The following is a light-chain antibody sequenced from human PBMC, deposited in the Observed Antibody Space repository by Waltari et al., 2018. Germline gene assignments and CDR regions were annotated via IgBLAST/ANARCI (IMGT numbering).Light chain of an antibody. Sequence: SYVLPQPPSVSVAPGQTARTPCGGATLASKRVPWYQQRPVQAPVFVIYDDSDRPSGIPERFSGSNSGNTATLTISSVEAGDEADYFCQVWDNTTDHVYVFGSGTKVTV. J-gene: IGLJ1*01. CDR1: TLASKR. CDR2: DDS. V-gene: IGLV3-21*02. CDR3: QVWDNTTDHVYV.